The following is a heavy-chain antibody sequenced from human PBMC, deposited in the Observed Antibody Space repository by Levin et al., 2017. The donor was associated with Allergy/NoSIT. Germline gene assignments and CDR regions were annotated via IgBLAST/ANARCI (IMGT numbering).Heavy chain of an antibody. CDR1: GGTFSSYA. CDR3: ASSSTRYCSSTSCYDFGY. Sequence: SVKVSCKASGGTFSSYAISWVRQAPGQGLEWMGGIIPIFGTANYAQKFQGRVTITADKSTSTAYMELSSLRSEDTAVYYCASSSTRYCSSTSCYDFGYWGQGTLVTVSS. CDR2: IIPIFGTA. V-gene: IGHV1-69*06. D-gene: IGHD2-2*01. J-gene: IGHJ4*02.